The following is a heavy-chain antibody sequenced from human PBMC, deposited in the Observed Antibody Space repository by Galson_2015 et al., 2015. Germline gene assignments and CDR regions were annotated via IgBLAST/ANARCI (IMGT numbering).Heavy chain of an antibody. CDR3: AREMVVGGITLVRGIIIRSMDV. D-gene: IGHD3-10*01. J-gene: IGHJ6*02. Sequence: SLRLSCAASGFTVSSNYMSWVRQAPGKGLEWVSVIYSGGSTYYADSVKGRFTISRDNSKNTLYLQMNSLRPEDTAVYYCAREMVVGGITLVRGIIIRSMDVWGQGTTVTVSS. V-gene: IGHV3-53*01. CDR1: GFTVSSNY. CDR2: IYSGGST.